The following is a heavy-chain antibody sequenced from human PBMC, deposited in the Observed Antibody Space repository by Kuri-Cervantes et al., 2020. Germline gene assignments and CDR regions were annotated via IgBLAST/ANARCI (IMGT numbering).Heavy chain of an antibody. CDR1: GFTFSTYS. V-gene: IGHV3-48*01. Sequence: GESLKISCAASGFTFSTYSMAWVRQAPGKGLEWVSYISSSSSTIYYADSVKGRFTISRDNAKNSLYLQMNSLRAEDTAVYYCARAVDSGSYPFPYYYYYYYMDVWGKGTTVTVSS. J-gene: IGHJ6*03. D-gene: IGHD1-26*01. CDR2: ISSSSSTI. CDR3: ARAVDSGSYPFPYYYYYYYMDV.